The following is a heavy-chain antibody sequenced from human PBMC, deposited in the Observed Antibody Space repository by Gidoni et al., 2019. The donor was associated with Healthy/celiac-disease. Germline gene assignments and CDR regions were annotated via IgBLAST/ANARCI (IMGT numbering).Heavy chain of an antibody. Sequence: QVQLVQSGAEVKKPGSSVKVSCKPSGPTFRSYASSWVRQAPGQGLEWMGGIIPFVGTANNAKKFQGRVTITADESTSTAYMELSSLRSEDTAVYYCARDTYAETYYYYGMDVWGKGTTVTVSS. CDR1: GPTFRSYA. CDR2: IIPFVGTA. D-gene: IGHD3-16*01. CDR3: ARDTYAETYYYYGMDV. J-gene: IGHJ6*04. V-gene: IGHV1-69*01.